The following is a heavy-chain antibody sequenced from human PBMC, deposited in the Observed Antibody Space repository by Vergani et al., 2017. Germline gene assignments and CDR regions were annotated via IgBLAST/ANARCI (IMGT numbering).Heavy chain of an antibody. V-gene: IGHV4-61*02. CDR1: GGSISSGSYY. CDR2: IYTSGST. CDR3: ARVGRGIAAAHYYYYGMDV. J-gene: IGHJ6*02. Sequence: QVQLQESGPGLVKPSQTLSLTCTVSGGSISSGSYYWSWIRQPAGKGLEWIGRIYTSGSTNYNPSLKSRVTISVDTSKNQFSLKLSSVTAADTAVYYCARVGRGIAAAHYYYYGMDVWGQGTTVTVSS. D-gene: IGHD6-13*01.